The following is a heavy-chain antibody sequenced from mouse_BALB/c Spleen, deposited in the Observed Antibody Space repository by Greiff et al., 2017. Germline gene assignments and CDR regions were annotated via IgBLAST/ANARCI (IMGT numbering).Heavy chain of an antibody. V-gene: IGHV5-6-3*01. D-gene: IGHD1-1*01. Sequence: EVQRVESGGGLVQPGGSLKLSCAASGFTFSSYGMSWVRQTPDKRLELVATINSNGGSTYYPDSVKGRFTISRDNAKNTLYLQMSSLKSEDTAMYYCARDPLYYYGLDYWGQGTTLTVSS. CDR2: INSNGGST. J-gene: IGHJ2*01. CDR1: GFTFSSYG. CDR3: ARDPLYYYGLDY.